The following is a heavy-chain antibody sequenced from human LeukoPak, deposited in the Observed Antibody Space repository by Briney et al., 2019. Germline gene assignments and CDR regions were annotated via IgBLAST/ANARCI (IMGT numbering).Heavy chain of an antibody. Sequence: GGSLRLSCAASGFTFSSYSMNWVRQAPGKGLEWVSSISSSSSYIYYADSLKGRFTISRDNAKKSLYLQMNSLRAEDTAVYYCAELGITMIGGVWGKGTTVTISS. D-gene: IGHD3-10*02. CDR1: GFTFSSYS. CDR3: AELGITMIGGV. CDR2: ISSSSSYI. J-gene: IGHJ6*04. V-gene: IGHV3-21*01.